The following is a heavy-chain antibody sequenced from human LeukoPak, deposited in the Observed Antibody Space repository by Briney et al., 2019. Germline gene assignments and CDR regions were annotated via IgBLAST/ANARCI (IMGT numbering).Heavy chain of an antibody. CDR2: ILYDGSNK. D-gene: IGHD3-9*01. CDR1: GFTFSSYG. Sequence: PGRSLRLSCAASGFTFSSYGMHWVRQAPGKGLKWVAVILYDGSNKYYADSVKGRFTISRDNSKNTLYLQMNSLRAEDTAVYYCARQYYDILTGYRSYYFDYWGQGTLVTVSS. V-gene: IGHV3-33*01. J-gene: IGHJ4*02. CDR3: ARQYYDILTGYRSYYFDY.